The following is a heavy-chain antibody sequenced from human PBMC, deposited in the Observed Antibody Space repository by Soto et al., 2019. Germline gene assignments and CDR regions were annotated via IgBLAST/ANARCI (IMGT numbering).Heavy chain of an antibody. CDR2: IIPILGIA. CDR3: AREMAYYDDSSGYFYGSFDY. D-gene: IGHD3-22*01. V-gene: IGHV1-69*08. Sequence: QVQLVQSGAEVKKPGSSVKVSCKASGGTFSSYTISWVRQAPGQGLEWMGRIIPILGIANYAQKFQGRVTITADKSTSTSYMERSSLRSEDTAVYYCAREMAYYDDSSGYFYGSFDYWGQGTLVTVSS. J-gene: IGHJ4*02. CDR1: GGTFSSYT.